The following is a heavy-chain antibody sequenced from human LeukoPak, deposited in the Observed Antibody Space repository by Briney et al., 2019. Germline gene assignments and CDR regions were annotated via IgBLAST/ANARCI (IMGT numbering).Heavy chain of an antibody. D-gene: IGHD6-13*01. CDR2: ISYDGSNK. Sequence: PGGSLRLSCAASRFTFSSYGMHWVRQAPGKGLEWVAVISYDGSNKYYADSVKGRFTISRDNSKNTLYLQMNSLRAEDTAVYYCAKDLAAGTDHYYGMDVWGKGTTVTVSS. CDR1: RFTFSSYG. V-gene: IGHV3-30*18. J-gene: IGHJ6*04. CDR3: AKDLAAGTDHYYGMDV.